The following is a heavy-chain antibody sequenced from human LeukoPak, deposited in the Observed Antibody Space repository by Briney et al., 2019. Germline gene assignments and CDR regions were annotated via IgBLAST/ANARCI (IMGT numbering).Heavy chain of an antibody. J-gene: IGHJ1*01. CDR1: GGSFSGYY. CDR2: INNSGST. Sequence: SETLSLTCAVYGGSFSGYYWSWIRQPPGKGLEWIGEINNSGSTNYNPSLKSRVTISVDTSKNQFSLKLSSVTAADTAVYYCARGEYCSSTSCYTGYFQHWGPGTLVTVSS. CDR3: ARGEYCSSTSCYTGYFQH. D-gene: IGHD2-2*02. V-gene: IGHV4-34*01.